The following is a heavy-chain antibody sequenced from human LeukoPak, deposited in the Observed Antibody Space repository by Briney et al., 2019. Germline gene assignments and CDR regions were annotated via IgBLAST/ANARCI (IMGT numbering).Heavy chain of an antibody. J-gene: IGHJ6*02. V-gene: IGHV1-18*01. CDR3: ATDPGEIVPAAKGPRGDYCYGMDV. CDR2: ISAYSTYNGNT. D-gene: IGHD2-2*01. CDR1: GYTFTSYG. Sequence: ASVKVSCKASGYTFTSYGISWVRQAPGQGPEWMGWISAYSTYNGNTNYAQKFQGRVTMTTDTSTSTACMELNSLRSDDTAVYYCATDPGEIVPAAKGPRGDYCYGMDVWGQGTTVTVSS.